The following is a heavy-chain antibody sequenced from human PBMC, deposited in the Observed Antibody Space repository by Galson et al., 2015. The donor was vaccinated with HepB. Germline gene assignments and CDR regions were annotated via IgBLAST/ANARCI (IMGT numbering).Heavy chain of an antibody. CDR1: GFTFSSYA. Sequence: SLRLSCAASGFTFSSYAMHWVRQAPGKGLEYVSAISSNGGSTYYANSVKGRFTISRDNSKNTLYLQMGSLRAEDMAVYYCARDRAARPRHYYYYMDVWGKGTTVTVSS. V-gene: IGHV3-64*01. CDR3: ARDRAARPRHYYYYMDV. J-gene: IGHJ6*03. D-gene: IGHD6-6*01. CDR2: ISSNGGST.